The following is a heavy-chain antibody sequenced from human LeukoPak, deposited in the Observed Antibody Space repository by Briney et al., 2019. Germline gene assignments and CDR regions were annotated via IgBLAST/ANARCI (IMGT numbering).Heavy chain of an antibody. Sequence: GGSLRLSCAASGFTVSSNYMSWVRQAPGKGLEWVSSISGSGGRTYYADSVKGRFTISRDNSKDTLYLQMNSLRAEDSAVYFCAKSMTATAPLSDCWGQGTLVTVSS. V-gene: IGHV3-23*01. D-gene: IGHD6-13*01. J-gene: IGHJ4*02. CDR1: GFTVSSNY. CDR3: AKSMTATAPLSDC. CDR2: ISGSGGRT.